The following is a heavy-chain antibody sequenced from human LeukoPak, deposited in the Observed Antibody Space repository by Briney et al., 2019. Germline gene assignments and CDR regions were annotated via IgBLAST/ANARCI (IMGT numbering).Heavy chain of an antibody. CDR3: ARSPGSYIFYFDF. V-gene: IGHV4-30-2*01. D-gene: IGHD1-26*01. CDR2: IYHSGST. J-gene: IGHJ4*02. CDR1: GGSISSGGYY. Sequence: SETLSLTCTVSGGSISSGGYYWSWIRQPPGKGLEWIGYIYHSGSTYYNPSLKSRVTISVDTSKNQFSLKPSSVTAADTAVYYCARSPGSYIFYFDFWGRGTLVTVSS.